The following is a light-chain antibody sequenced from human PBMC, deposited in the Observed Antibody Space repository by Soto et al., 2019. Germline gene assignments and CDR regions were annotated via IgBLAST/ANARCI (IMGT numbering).Light chain of an antibody. J-gene: IGKJ1*01. CDR1: QSVSSY. Sequence: EIFLTQSPDTLSLSPGERATLSCRASQSVSSYLAWYQQKPGQAPRLLIYDASNRATGIPARFSGSGSGTDFTLTISSLEPEDFAVYYCQQRGTFGQGTKVDIK. V-gene: IGKV3-11*01. CDR2: DAS. CDR3: QQRGT.